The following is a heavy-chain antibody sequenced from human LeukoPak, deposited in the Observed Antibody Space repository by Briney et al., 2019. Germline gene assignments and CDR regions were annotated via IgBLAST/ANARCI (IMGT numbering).Heavy chain of an antibody. CDR2: IWYDGSNK. CDR1: GFTFSSYG. CDR3: ARDGLNYYDSSGYYDY. Sequence: GGSLRLSCAASGFTFSSYGMHWVRQAPGKGLEWVAVIWYDGSNKYYADSVKGRFTISRDNSKNTLYLQMNSLRAEDTAVYYCARDGLNYYDSSGYYDYWGQGTLVTVSS. D-gene: IGHD3-22*01. V-gene: IGHV3-33*01. J-gene: IGHJ4*02.